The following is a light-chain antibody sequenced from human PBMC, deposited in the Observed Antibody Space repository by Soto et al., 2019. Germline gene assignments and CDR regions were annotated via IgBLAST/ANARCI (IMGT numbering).Light chain of an antibody. CDR3: SSYTSSSTVV. CDR2: DVS. CDR1: SSDVGGYKY. J-gene: IGLJ2*01. V-gene: IGLV2-14*01. Sequence: QSVLTQPASVSGSPGQSITISCTGTSSDVGGYKYVSWYQQHPGKAPKLMIYDVSNRPSVVSNRFSGSKSGNTASLTISGLQAEDEADYYCSSYTSSSTVVFGGGTKLTVL.